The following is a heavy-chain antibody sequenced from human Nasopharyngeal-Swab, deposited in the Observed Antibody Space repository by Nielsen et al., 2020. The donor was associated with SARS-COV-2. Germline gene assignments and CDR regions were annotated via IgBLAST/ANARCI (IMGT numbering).Heavy chain of an antibody. J-gene: IGHJ4*02. D-gene: IGHD4-23*01. V-gene: IGHV3-33*06. CDR1: GFSFSTYG. CDR2: IWYDGSNK. Sequence: GESLKISCAASGFSFSTYGMHWVRQSPVKGLEWLTNIWYDGSNKYYADSVKGRFTVSRDNSKNTLFLEMDSLRAEDTAVYYCVKDLPHCGGTSGLEGFDYWGQGSLVTVSS. CDR3: VKDLPHCGGTSGLEGFDY.